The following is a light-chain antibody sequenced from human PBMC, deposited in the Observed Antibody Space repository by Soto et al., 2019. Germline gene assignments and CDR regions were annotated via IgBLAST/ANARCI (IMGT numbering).Light chain of an antibody. Sequence: DIQMTQSPSSVSASVGDRVTITCRASQAVSSWLAWYQQKPGKAPKLLIYAASSLQTGVPSRFSGSVSGTDFTLSISSLQPEDFATYYCQQANSLPITFGQGTRLDIK. V-gene: IGKV1-12*01. CDR2: AAS. J-gene: IGKJ5*01. CDR1: QAVSSW. CDR3: QQANSLPIT.